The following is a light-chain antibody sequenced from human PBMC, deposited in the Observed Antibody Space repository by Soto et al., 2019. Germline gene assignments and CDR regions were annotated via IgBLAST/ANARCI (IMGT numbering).Light chain of an antibody. CDR2: SNN. CDR1: SSNIGSNT. CDR3: AAWDDSLNGYV. J-gene: IGLJ1*01. Sequence: VLTQPPSASGTPGQRVTISSSGSSSNIGSNTVTWYQQLPGSAPKLLIYSNNQRPSGVPDRFSGSKSGTSASLAISGLQSDDEADYYCAAWDDSLNGYVFGSGTKVTVL. V-gene: IGLV1-44*01.